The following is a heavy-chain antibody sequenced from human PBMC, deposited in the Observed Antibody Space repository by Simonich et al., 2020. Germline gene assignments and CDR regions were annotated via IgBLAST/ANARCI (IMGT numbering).Heavy chain of an antibody. V-gene: IGHV4-38-2*01. CDR1: GYSISSGYY. J-gene: IGHJ6*02. D-gene: IGHD6-13*01. CDR2: IYHSGIT. Sequence: QVQLQESGPGLVKPSETLSLTCAVSGYSISSGYYWGWIRQPPGKGLEWIGSIYHSGITYYNPSLKRRVTISVDTSKNQFSLKLSSVTAADTAVYYCARVGYSNYYYYGMDVWGQGTTVTVSS. CDR3: ARVGYSNYYYYGMDV.